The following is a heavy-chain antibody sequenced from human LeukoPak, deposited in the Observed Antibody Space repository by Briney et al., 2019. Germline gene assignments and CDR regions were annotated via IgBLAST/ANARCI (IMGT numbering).Heavy chain of an antibody. Sequence: GGSLRLSCAASGFTFSSYSGNWVRQAPGKGLEWVSSISSDSTYIYHADSVKGRFTNSRDNAKNSLYLQMNSLRAEDTAVYYCARGTNGNWDYWGQGTLVTVSS. V-gene: IGHV3-21*01. CDR3: ARGTNGNWDY. J-gene: IGHJ4*02. D-gene: IGHD1-1*01. CDR1: GFTFSSYS. CDR2: ISSDSTYI.